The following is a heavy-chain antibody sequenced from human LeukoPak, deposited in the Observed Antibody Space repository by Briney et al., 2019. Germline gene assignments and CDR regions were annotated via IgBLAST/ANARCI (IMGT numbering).Heavy chain of an antibody. CDR1: GGSISSSSYY. D-gene: IGHD1-26*01. J-gene: IGHJ4*02. Sequence: PSETLSLTCTVSGGSISSSSYYWGWISQPPGKGLEWIGSIYYSGSTYYNPSLKSRVTISVDTSKNQFSLKLSSVTAADTAVYYCARLSDLRGAFDYWGQGTLVTVSS. CDR2: IYYSGST. CDR3: ARLSDLRGAFDY. V-gene: IGHV4-39*01.